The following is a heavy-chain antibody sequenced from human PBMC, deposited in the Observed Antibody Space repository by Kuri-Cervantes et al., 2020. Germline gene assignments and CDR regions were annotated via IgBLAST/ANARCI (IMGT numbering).Heavy chain of an antibody. V-gene: IGHV1-18*01. Sequence: ASVKVSCKASGYTFTSYGISWVRQAPGQGLEWMGWISAYNGNTNYAQKLQGRVTMTRDTSTSTVYMELSSLRSEDTAVYYCARGVPRIGGMDVWGQGTTVTVSS. D-gene: IGHD3-22*01. CDR3: ARGVPRIGGMDV. CDR2: ISAYNGNT. J-gene: IGHJ6*02. CDR1: GYTFTSYG.